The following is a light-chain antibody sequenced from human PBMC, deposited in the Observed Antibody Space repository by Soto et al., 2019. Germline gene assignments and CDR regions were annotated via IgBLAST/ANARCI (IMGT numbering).Light chain of an antibody. Sequence: IQMTQSPSSFSASTGDRVTITCRASQGISSYLAWYQQKPGKAPKLLIYAASTLQSGVPSRFSGSGSGTDFTLTIRCLQSEDFATYYCQQYYSYPIPFGQGTRLESK. V-gene: IGKV1-8*01. CDR2: AAS. CDR1: QGISSY. CDR3: QQYYSYPIP. J-gene: IGKJ5*01.